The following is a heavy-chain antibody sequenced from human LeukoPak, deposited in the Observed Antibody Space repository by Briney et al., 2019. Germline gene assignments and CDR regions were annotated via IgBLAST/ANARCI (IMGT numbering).Heavy chain of an antibody. CDR3: ARQTSSSSRLDF. V-gene: IGHV5-51*01. D-gene: IGHD6-6*01. J-gene: IGHJ4*02. CDR1: GYMFSNYW. CDR2: IYPGDSDT. Sequence: GESLKISCKGSGYMFSNYWIGWVRQMPGKSLEWMGTIYPGDSDTTYSPSLQGQVTISADKSISTAYLQWNSLKASDTAMYFCARQTSSSSRLDFWGQGTLVTVSS.